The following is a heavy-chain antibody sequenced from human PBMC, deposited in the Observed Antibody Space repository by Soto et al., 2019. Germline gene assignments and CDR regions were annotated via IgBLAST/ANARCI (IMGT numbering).Heavy chain of an antibody. CDR1: GGSISSSSYY. J-gene: IGHJ4*02. CDR2: IYYSGST. CDR3: ARRMITFGGVIDFFDY. Sequence: PSETLSLTCTVSGGSISSSSYYWGWIRQPPGKGLEWIGSIYYSGSTYYNPSLKSRVTISVDTSKNQFSLKLSSVTAADTAVYYCARRMITFGGVIDFFDYWGQGTLVTVSS. V-gene: IGHV4-39*01. D-gene: IGHD3-16*02.